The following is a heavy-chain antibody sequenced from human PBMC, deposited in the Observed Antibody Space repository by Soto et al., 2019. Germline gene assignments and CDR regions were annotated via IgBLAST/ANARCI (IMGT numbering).Heavy chain of an antibody. CDR3: ARDFGFYCTNGVCYNNWFDP. D-gene: IGHD2-8*01. Sequence: QVQLVQSGAEVKKPGASVKVSCKASGYTFTSYGISWVRQAPGQGLEWMGWISAYNGNTNYAQKLQGRVTMTTDTSTSTAYMELRSLRSDETAVYYCARDFGFYCTNGVCYNNWFDPWGQGTLVTVSS. V-gene: IGHV1-18*01. CDR1: GYTFTSYG. J-gene: IGHJ5*02. CDR2: ISAYNGNT.